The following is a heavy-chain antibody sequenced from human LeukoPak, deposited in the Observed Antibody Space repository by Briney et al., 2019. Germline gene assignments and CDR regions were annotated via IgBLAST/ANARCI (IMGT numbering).Heavy chain of an antibody. CDR3: ARDGRDYDFWSGSNWFDP. V-gene: IGHV1-46*01. J-gene: IGHJ5*02. CDR1: GYTFTSYY. CDR2: INPSGGST. Sequence: GASVKVSCKASGYTFTSYYMHWVRQAPGQGLEWMGIINPSGGSTSYAQKFQGRVTMTGDMSTSTVYMELSSLRSEDTAVYYCARDGRDYDFWSGSNWFDPWGQGTLVTVSS. D-gene: IGHD3-3*01.